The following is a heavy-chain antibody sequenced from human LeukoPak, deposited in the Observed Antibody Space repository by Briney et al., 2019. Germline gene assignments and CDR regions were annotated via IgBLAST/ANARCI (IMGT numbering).Heavy chain of an antibody. CDR2: INPSGDTT. Sequence: ASVKVSCKASGYTLTSYYLHCVRQAPGQGLEWMAIINPSGDTTSHAQKFQGRVTMTRDTSASTVYMELSSLRSEDTAVYYCASVYKNGMDVWGQGTTVTVSS. CDR1: GYTLTSYY. D-gene: IGHD5-24*01. CDR3: ASVYKNGMDV. J-gene: IGHJ6*02. V-gene: IGHV1-46*01.